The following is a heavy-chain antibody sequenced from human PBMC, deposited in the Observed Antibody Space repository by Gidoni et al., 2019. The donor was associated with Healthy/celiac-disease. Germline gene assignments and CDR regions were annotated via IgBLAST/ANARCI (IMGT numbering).Heavy chain of an antibody. D-gene: IGHD3-10*01. CDR1: GYTFPSYG. Sequence: QVQLVQSGAEVKKPGASVTVSCKASGYTFPSYGISWVRQASGQGLEWMGWISAYNGNTNYAQKLQGRVTMTTDTSTRTAYMELRSMRSDDTAVYYCARDRGDPVLRDFDYWGQGTLVTVSS. J-gene: IGHJ4*02. CDR3: ARDRGDPVLRDFDY. V-gene: IGHV1-18*01. CDR2: ISAYNGNT.